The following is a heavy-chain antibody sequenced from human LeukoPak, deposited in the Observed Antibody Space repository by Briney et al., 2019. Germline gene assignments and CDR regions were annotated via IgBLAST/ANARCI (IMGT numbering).Heavy chain of an antibody. Sequence: PGGSLRLSCAASGFTFSSYAMHWVRQAPGKGLEWVAVISYDGSNRYYADSVKGRFTISGDNSKNTLYLQMNSLRAEDTAVYYCARDYGYSSSWYQVDYWGQGTLVTVSS. D-gene: IGHD6-13*01. CDR3: ARDYGYSSSWYQVDY. V-gene: IGHV3-30-3*01. CDR2: ISYDGSNR. J-gene: IGHJ4*02. CDR1: GFTFSSYA.